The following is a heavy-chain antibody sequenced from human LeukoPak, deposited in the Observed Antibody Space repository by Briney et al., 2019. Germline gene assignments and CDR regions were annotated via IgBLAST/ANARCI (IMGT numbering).Heavy chain of an antibody. CDR1: GYSFTNYA. Sequence: ASVTVSCKASGYSFTNYAIHWVCQAPGQRLEWMGWITVGNGNTKYSQKFQDRVTITRDTSANTVYMELSSLRSEDTAMYYCARDLKQFGGWLDYWGQGTLVTVSS. V-gene: IGHV1-3*01. J-gene: IGHJ4*02. CDR2: ITVGNGNT. D-gene: IGHD6-19*01. CDR3: ARDLKQFGGWLDY.